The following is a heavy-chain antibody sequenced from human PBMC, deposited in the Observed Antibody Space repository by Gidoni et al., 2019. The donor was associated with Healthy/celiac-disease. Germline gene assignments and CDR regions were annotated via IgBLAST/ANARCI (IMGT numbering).Heavy chain of an antibody. CDR1: GFTFSSYG. J-gene: IGHJ5*02. CDR2: ICYDGSNK. V-gene: IGHV3-33*01. Sequence: QVQLVESGGGVVQPGRSLRLSCAASGFTFSSYGMHWVRQAPGKGLEWVAVICYDGSNKYYADSVKGRFTISRDNSKNTLYLQMNSLRAEDTAVYYCARSAARMVTIFGVVPRGWFDPWGQGTLVTVSS. CDR3: ARSAARMVTIFGVVPRGWFDP. D-gene: IGHD3-3*01.